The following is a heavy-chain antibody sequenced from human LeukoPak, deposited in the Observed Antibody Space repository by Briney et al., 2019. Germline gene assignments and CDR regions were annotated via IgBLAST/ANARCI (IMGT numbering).Heavy chain of an antibody. CDR3: ARGGEGYFDWLQPIDY. Sequence: PGGSLRLSCAASGFTFSSYWMSWVRQAPGKGLEWVANIKQDGSEKYYVDSVKGRFTISRDNAKNSLYLQMNSLRAEDTAVYYCARGGEGYFDWLQPIDYWGQGALVAVSS. J-gene: IGHJ4*02. CDR2: IKQDGSEK. V-gene: IGHV3-7*01. CDR1: GFTFSSYW. D-gene: IGHD3-9*01.